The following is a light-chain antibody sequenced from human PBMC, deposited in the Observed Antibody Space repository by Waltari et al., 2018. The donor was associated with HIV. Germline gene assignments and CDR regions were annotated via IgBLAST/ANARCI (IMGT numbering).Light chain of an antibody. J-gene: IGLJ1*01. CDR2: EVS. CDR3: CSYAGTYV. CDR1: SSDIGYFDY. V-gene: IGLV2-11*01. Sequence: QSALTQPRSVSGSPGQSVTISCTGTSSDIGYFDYVSWYQQYPGKAPKVIIYEVSQRPSGVPDRFTASKSGITASLTISGLQDEDEADYYCCSYAGTYVFGTGTKVTVL.